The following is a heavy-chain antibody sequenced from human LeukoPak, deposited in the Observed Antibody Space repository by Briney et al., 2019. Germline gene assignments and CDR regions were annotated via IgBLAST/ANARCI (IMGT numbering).Heavy chain of an antibody. D-gene: IGHD2-2*01. CDR1: GYTFTSYD. V-gene: IGHV1-24*01. CDR2: FDPEDGET. J-gene: IGHJ4*02. CDR3: ATVPDPFDY. Sequence: ASVKVSCKASGYTFTSYDINWVRQAPGKGLEWMGGFDPEDGETIYAQKFQGRVSMTEDTSTDTAYMELSSLRSEDTAVYYCATVPDPFDYWGQGTLVTVSS.